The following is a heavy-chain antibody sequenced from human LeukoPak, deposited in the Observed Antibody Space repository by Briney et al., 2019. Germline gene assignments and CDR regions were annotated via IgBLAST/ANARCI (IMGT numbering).Heavy chain of an antibody. J-gene: IGHJ4*02. CDR1: GFTFSSYE. CDR3: ARDGSSGYYFDY. V-gene: IGHV3-48*03. D-gene: IGHD3-22*01. CDR2: ISSSGSNI. Sequence: PGGSLRLSCAASGFTFSSYEINWARQAPGKGLERVSYISSSGSNIYYADSVKGRFTISRDNVKSSVYLQMNSLRAEDTAVYYCARDGSSGYYFDYWGQGTPVTVSS.